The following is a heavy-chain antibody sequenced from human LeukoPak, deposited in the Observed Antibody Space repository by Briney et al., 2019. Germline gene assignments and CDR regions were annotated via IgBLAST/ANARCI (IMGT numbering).Heavy chain of an antibody. CDR3: ARYRRAVTAAIDY. CDR1: GGSFSGYY. D-gene: IGHD2-21*02. Sequence: SETLSLTCAVYGGSFSGYYWSWIRQPPGKGLECIGEINHSGSTNYNPSLKSRVTISVDTSKNQFSLKLSSVTAADTAVYYCARYRRAVTAAIDYWGQGTLVTVSS. V-gene: IGHV4-34*01. J-gene: IGHJ4*02. CDR2: INHSGST.